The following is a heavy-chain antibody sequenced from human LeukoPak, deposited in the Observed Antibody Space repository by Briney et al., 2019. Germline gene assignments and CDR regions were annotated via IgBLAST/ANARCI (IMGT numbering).Heavy chain of an antibody. Sequence: GGSLRLSCAASGFTFSGYSMNWVRQAPGKGLEWVSSISTTSAYIYYADSVKGRLTTSRDNAKSSLYLEMNSLRAEDTAVYYCARDGAAAAGRYFDYWGQGSLVTVSS. V-gene: IGHV3-21*01. J-gene: IGHJ4*02. CDR3: ARDGAAAAGRYFDY. D-gene: IGHD6-13*01. CDR1: GFTFSGYS. CDR2: ISTTSAYI.